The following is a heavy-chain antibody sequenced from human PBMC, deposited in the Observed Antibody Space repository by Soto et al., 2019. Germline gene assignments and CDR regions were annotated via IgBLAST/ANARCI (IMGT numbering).Heavy chain of an antibody. Sequence: QVQLQESGPGLVKPSQTLSLTCTVSGGSISSGGYYWSWIRQHPGKGLEWIGYIYYSGSTYYNPSLKSRVTLSVDTSKNQFSLKLSSVTAADTAVYYCARRGDYYYDSSGYLVHPPFDYWGQGTLVTVSS. CDR3: ARRGDYYYDSSGYLVHPPFDY. J-gene: IGHJ4*02. D-gene: IGHD3-22*01. CDR2: IYYSGST. V-gene: IGHV4-31*03. CDR1: GGSISSGGYY.